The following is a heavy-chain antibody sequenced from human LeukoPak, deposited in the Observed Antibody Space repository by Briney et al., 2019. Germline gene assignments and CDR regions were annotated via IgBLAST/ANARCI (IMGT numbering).Heavy chain of an antibody. CDR2: ISGSGGST. J-gene: IGHJ4*02. V-gene: IGHV3-23*01. CDR3: AKEVSADFDY. CDR1: GFTVSSTY. Sequence: GGSLRLSCAASGFTVSSTYMSWVRQAPGKGLEWVSAISGSGGSTYYADSVKGRFTISRDNSKNTLYLQMNSLRAEDTAVYYCAKEVSADFDYWGQGTLVTVSS. D-gene: IGHD6-25*01.